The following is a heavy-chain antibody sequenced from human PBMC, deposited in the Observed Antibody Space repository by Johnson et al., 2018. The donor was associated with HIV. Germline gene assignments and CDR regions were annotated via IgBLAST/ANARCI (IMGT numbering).Heavy chain of an antibody. Sequence: VESGGGLVQPGGSLRLSCAASGFTFSSYAMSWVRQAPGKGLEWVSGISWNSNSIGYADSVKGRFTISRDNTKNSLYLQMNSLRAEDTALYYCAKDLLGGNKGFDAFDIGGQGTMVTVSS. D-gene: IGHD4-23*01. CDR3: AKDLLGGNKGFDAFDI. V-gene: IGHV3-9*01. CDR1: GFTFSSYA. J-gene: IGHJ3*02. CDR2: ISWNSNSI.